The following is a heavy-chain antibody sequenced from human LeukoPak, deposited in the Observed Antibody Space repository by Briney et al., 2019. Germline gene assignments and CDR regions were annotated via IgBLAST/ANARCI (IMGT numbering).Heavy chain of an antibody. CDR1: GFTFRSNW. V-gene: IGHV3-7*01. CDR3: ARDFFGWSSLGH. CDR2: VQPDGSAK. D-gene: IGHD6-19*01. J-gene: IGHJ1*01. Sequence: GGSLRLSCAASGFTFRSNWMNWVRQAPGKGLEWVAHVQPDGSAKIYADSVKGRFTISRDNAKDSVYLQMNSLRVEDTAVYYCARDFFGWSSLGHWGQGALVTVSS.